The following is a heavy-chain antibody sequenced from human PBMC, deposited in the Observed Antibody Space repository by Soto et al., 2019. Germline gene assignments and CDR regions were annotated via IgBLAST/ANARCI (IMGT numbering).Heavy chain of an antibody. CDR2: IWYDGCND. D-gene: IGHD5-18*01. Sequence: GGSLRLSCAASGFSFSTYGMQWVRQAPGKGLEWVAEIWYDGCNDFYSDSVKGRFTISRDNAKNTLFLQMNSLRAEDTAMYYCGRGYNYADYWGQGTQVTVSS. CDR3: GRGYNYADY. V-gene: IGHV3-33*01. J-gene: IGHJ4*02. CDR1: GFSFSTYG.